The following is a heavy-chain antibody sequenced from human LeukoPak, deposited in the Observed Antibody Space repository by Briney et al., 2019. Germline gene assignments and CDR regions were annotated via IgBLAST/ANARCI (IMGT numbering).Heavy chain of an antibody. V-gene: IGHV1-2*02. D-gene: IGHD2-2*01. J-gene: IGHJ2*01. CDR1: GYTFTGYY. Sequence: ASVKVSCKASGYTFTGYYMHWVRQAPGQGLEWMGWINPSGGGTNYAQKFQGRVTMTRDTSISTAYMELSRLRSDDTAVYYCASSYGYCSSTSCRPSSHCYFDLWGRGTLVTVSS. CDR2: INPSGGGT. CDR3: ASSYGYCSSTSCRPSSHCYFDL.